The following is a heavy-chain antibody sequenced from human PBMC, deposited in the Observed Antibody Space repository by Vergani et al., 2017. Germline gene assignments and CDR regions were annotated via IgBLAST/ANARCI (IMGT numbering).Heavy chain of an antibody. CDR3: ARNVNSGWYLRY. V-gene: IGHV3-21*05. D-gene: IGHD6-19*01. J-gene: IGHJ4*02. CDR1: GFTFSSYG. CDR2: ISSSSSYT. Sequence: VQLVESGGGVVQPGRSLRLSCAASGFTFSSYGMHWVRQAPGKGLEWVSYISSSSSYTNYADSVKGRFTISRDNAKNSLYLQMNSLRAEDTAVYYCARNVNSGWYLRYWGQGTLVTVSS.